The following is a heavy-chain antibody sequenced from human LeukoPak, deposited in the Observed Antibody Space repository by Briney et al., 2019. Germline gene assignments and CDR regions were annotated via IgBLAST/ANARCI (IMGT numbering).Heavy chain of an antibody. J-gene: IGHJ3*02. CDR3: ASSIAVAGNDAFDI. Sequence: RASVKVSCKASGGTLSSYAISWVRQAPGQGLEWMGWINPNSGGTNYAQKFQGRVTMTRDTSISTAYMELSRLRSDDTAVYYCASSIAVAGNDAFDIWGQGTMVTVSS. V-gene: IGHV1-2*02. CDR1: GGTLSSYA. D-gene: IGHD6-19*01. CDR2: INPNSGGT.